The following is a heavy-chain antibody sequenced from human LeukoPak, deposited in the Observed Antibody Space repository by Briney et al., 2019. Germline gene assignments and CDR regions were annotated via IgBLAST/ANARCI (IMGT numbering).Heavy chain of an antibody. J-gene: IGHJ3*02. CDR2: MNPNSGNT. V-gene: IGHV1-8*01. CDR3: ARGFYNSGWPPDDAFDI. CDR1: GYTFPSYD. D-gene: IGHD6-19*01. Sequence: GASVKVSCKASGYTFPSYDINWVRQATGQGLEWMGWMNPNSGNTGYAQKFQGRVTMTRNTSISTAYMELSSLRSEDTAVYYCARGFYNSGWPPDDAFDIWGQGTMVTVSS.